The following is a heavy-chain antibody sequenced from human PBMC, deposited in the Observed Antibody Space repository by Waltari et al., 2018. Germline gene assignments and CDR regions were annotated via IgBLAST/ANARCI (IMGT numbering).Heavy chain of an antibody. D-gene: IGHD3-3*01. V-gene: IGHV3-48*03. Sequence: EVQLVESGGGLVQPGGSLRLSCAASGFTFSSYEMNWVRQAPGKGLEWVSYISSSGSTIYYADSVKGRFTISSDNAKNSLYLQMNSLRAEDTAVYYCARGLRFWEWLEDRFDPWVQGTLVTVSS. CDR1: GFTFSSYE. CDR2: ISSSGSTI. CDR3: ARGLRFWEWLEDRFDP. J-gene: IGHJ5*02.